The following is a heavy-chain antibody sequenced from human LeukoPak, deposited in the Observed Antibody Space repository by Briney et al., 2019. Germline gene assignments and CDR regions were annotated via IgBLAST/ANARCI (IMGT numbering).Heavy chain of an antibody. CDR2: ISGSGGST. Sequence: GGSLRLSCAASGFTFSSYAMSWVRQAPGKGLEWVSAISGSGGSTYYADSVKGRFTSSRDNSKNTLYLQMNSLRAEDTAVYYCAKGVKSIAARPSFDYWGQGTLVTVSS. D-gene: IGHD6-6*01. J-gene: IGHJ4*02. CDR1: GFTFSSYA. V-gene: IGHV3-23*01. CDR3: AKGVKSIAARPSFDY.